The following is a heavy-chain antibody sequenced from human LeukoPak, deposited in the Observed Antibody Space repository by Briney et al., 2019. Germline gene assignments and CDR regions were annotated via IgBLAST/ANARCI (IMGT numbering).Heavy chain of an antibody. D-gene: IGHD2-21*01. J-gene: IGHJ4*02. CDR1: GFTLSSYA. CDR3: AQFAKGG. CDR2: IKHKAHSYTT. V-gene: IGHV3-72*01. Sequence: GGSLRLSCAASGFTLSSYAMTWVRQAPGKGLEWVGRIKHKAHSYTTEYAASVKGRFTISRDDSKSSLYLQMNSLKIEDTAVYYCAQFAKGGWGQGTLVTVSS.